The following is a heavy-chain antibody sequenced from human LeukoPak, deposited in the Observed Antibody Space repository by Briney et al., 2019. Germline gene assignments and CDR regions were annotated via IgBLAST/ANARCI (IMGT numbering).Heavy chain of an antibody. J-gene: IGHJ4*02. CDR1: GFTFSDYY. D-gene: IGHD2-2*01. Sequence: GGSLRLSCAASGFTFSDYYMTWIRQAPGKGLEWVSAISGSGGSTYYADSVKGRFTISRDNSKNTLYLQMNSLRAEDTAVYYCAKEGHLVVVPAARYWGQGTLVTVSS. V-gene: IGHV3-23*01. CDR2: ISGSGGST. CDR3: AKEGHLVVVPAARY.